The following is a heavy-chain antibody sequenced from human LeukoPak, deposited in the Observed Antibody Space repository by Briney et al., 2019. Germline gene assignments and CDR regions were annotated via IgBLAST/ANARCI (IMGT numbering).Heavy chain of an antibody. J-gene: IGHJ4*02. V-gene: IGHV3-23*01. CDR2: ISGSGGST. CDR1: GFTFSSYA. D-gene: IGHD6-13*01. CDR3: YSSSWQQTVY. Sequence: GGTLRLSCSASGFTFSSYAMRWVRPAPGKGLEWVSAISGSGGSTYYADSVKGRFTISRDNSKNKLYLQMNSLSAEDTAVYYCYSSSWQQTVYWGQGTLVTVSS.